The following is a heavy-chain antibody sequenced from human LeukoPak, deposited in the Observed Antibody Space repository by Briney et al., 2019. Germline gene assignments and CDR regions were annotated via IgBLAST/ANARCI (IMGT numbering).Heavy chain of an antibody. CDR3: AKDQDSGYDRPPDY. CDR2: SNSDGSST. V-gene: IGHV3-74*01. CDR1: GFTFSSYW. Sequence: QPGGSLRLSCAASGFTFSSYWMHWVRQAPGKGLVWVSRSNSDGSSTRYADSVKGRFTISRDNAKKTLYLQMNSLRAEDTAVYYCAKDQDSGYDRPPDYWGQGTLVTVSS. D-gene: IGHD5-12*01. J-gene: IGHJ4*02.